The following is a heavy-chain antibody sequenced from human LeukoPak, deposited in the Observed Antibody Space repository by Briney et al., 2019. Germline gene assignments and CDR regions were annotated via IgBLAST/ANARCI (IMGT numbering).Heavy chain of an antibody. CDR2: INDSGGST. V-gene: IGHV3-23*01. D-gene: IGHD6-13*01. CDR1: GFTFSNYA. J-gene: IGHJ3*02. Sequence: PGGSLRLSCAASGFTFSNYAMSWVRQAPGKGLEWVSAINDSGGSTYYADSVKGRFTISRDNSKNTLYLQMNSLRAEDTAVYYCAKGIRQQLEVQDAFDIWGQGTMVTVSS. CDR3: AKGIRQQLEVQDAFDI.